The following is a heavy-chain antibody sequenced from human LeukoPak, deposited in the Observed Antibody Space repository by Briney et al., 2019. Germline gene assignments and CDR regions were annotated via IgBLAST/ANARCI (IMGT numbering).Heavy chain of an antibody. CDR3: ANSPYDSSGYLIIPLVFDY. Sequence: PGRSLRLSCAASGFTFDDYAMHWVRQAPGKGLEWVSGISWNSGSIGHADSVKGRFTISRDNSKNTLYLQMNSLRAEDTAVYYCANSPYDSSGYLIIPLVFDYWGQGTLVTVSS. CDR1: GFTFDDYA. V-gene: IGHV3-9*01. CDR2: ISWNSGSI. D-gene: IGHD3-22*01. J-gene: IGHJ4*02.